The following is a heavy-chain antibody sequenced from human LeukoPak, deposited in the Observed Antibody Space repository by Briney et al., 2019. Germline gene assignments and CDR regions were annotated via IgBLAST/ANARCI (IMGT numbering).Heavy chain of an antibody. D-gene: IGHD1-26*01. Sequence: SETLSLTCTVSGGSMTNYYWSWIRQPAGKGLEWIGRMYFSGRTHYNPSLKSRVTMSVDTSKNQFSLKVSSVTASDTAVYYCARVGSDGSYFDYWGQGTLVTVSS. CDR1: GGSMTNYY. CDR2: MYFSGRT. J-gene: IGHJ4*02. CDR3: ARVGSDGSYFDY. V-gene: IGHV4-4*07.